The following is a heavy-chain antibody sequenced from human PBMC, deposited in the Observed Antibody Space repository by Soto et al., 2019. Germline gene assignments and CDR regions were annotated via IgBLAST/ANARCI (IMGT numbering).Heavy chain of an antibody. Sequence: EVQLVESGGGYVQPGGSLRLSCAASGFTFSHHWMHWVRQAPGKGLVWVSRFNTDGSTTTYADSVKGRFTISRDNDKNTFHLQMNSLRAEDTAIYYCLGTGSNSYWGQGTLVTVSS. V-gene: IGHV3-74*01. CDR3: LGTGSNSY. J-gene: IGHJ4*02. D-gene: IGHD1-26*01. CDR2: FNTDGSTT. CDR1: GFTFSHHW.